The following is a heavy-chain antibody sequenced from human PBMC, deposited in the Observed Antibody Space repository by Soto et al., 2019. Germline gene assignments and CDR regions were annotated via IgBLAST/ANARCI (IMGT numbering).Heavy chain of an antibody. CDR2: IYATGTT. CDR1: GASISGFY. D-gene: IGHD1-1*01. V-gene: IGHV4-4*07. CDR3: VRDGTKTLRDWFDP. Sequence: PSETLSLTCTVSGASISGFYWSWIRKSAGKGLEWIGRIYATGTTDYNPSLKSRVMMSVDTSKKQFSLKLRSVTAADTAVYYCVRDGTKTLRDWFDPWGQGISVTISS. J-gene: IGHJ5*02.